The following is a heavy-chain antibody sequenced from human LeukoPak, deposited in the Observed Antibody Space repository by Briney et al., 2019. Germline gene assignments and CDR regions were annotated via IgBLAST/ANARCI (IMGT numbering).Heavy chain of an antibody. CDR2: ISGSGGST. CDR3: AKTLQGPNYYYYYMDV. D-gene: IGHD3-16*01. CDR1: GFTFSSYA. V-gene: IGHV3-23*01. J-gene: IGHJ6*03. Sequence: GGSLRLSCAASGFTFSSYAMSWVRQAPGKGLEWVSAISGSGGSTYYADSVKGRFTISRDNSKNTLYLQMNSLRAEDTAVYYCAKTLQGPNYYYYYMDVWGKGTTVTVSS.